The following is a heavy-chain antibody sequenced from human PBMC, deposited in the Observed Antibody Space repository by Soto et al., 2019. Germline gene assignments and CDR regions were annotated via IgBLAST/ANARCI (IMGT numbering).Heavy chain of an antibody. CDR2: IKSKTDGGTT. Sequence: NPGGSLRPSSAPSGFTFSNGWMNWVRQAPGKGLEWVGRIKSKTDGGTTDYAAPVQGRITISKDDSKNTLYLQMNSLKTEDTAVYYCTTDTLDWGQGTRVTVSS. V-gene: IGHV3-15*07. J-gene: IGHJ4*02. CDR1: GFTFSNGW. CDR3: TTDTLD.